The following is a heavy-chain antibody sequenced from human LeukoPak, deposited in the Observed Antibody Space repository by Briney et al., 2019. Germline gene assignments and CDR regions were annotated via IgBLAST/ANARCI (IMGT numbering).Heavy chain of an antibody. Sequence: GGSLRLSCAVSGITLSNYGMSWVRQAPGEGLEWVSGITESGGSTYPADSVRGRFSISRDNSKNTLYLQMNSLRAEDTAVYYCAKGGHSGIYYALDNWGQGTLVTVSS. D-gene: IGHD1-26*01. CDR1: GITLSNYG. V-gene: IGHV3-23*01. CDR3: AKGGHSGIYYALDN. J-gene: IGHJ4*02. CDR2: ITESGGST.